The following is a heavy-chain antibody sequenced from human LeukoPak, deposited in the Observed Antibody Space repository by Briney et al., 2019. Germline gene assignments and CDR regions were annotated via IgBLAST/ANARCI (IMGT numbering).Heavy chain of an antibody. V-gene: IGHV4-34*01. CDR2: INHSGST. CDR3: ARRDDSSGYYVPFDY. Sequence: PSETLSLTCAVYGGSFSGYYWSWIRQPPGKGLEWIGEINHSGSTNYNPSLKSQVTISVDTSKNQFSLKLSSVTAADTAVYYCARRDDSSGYYVPFDYWGQGTLVTVSS. D-gene: IGHD3-22*01. J-gene: IGHJ4*02. CDR1: GGSFSGYY.